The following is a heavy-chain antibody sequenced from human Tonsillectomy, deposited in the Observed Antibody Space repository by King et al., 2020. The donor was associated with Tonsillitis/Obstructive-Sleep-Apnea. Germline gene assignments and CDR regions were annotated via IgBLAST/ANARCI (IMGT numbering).Heavy chain of an antibody. CDR2: IYPGDSAT. V-gene: IGHV5-51*01. CDR1: GYNFAAYW. J-gene: IGHJ3*01. Sequence: VQLVESGAEVKKSGESLKISCKAAGYNFAAYWSAWLRRMPGEVREGLGMIYPGDSATTYSPSFRGKVTVSAVKSISTAYSQWSGRRASDSAMCYCARLSSTAPNWYQVVDDPFDVWGRGTLITVSS. D-gene: IGHD6-6*01. CDR3: ARLSSTAPNWYQVVDDPFDV.